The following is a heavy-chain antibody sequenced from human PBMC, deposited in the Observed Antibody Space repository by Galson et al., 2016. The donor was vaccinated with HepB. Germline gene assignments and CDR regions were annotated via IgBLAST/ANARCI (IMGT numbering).Heavy chain of an antibody. CDR2: ISASGGDT. Sequence: SLRLSCAASGFSFNRYGMSWVRQTSGKRLEWVSGISASGGDTRYADSVKGRFTISRDDPKNTLYLQMNRLRAEDTAVYYCAKDALLLWGSPTDCWGQGTLVTVSS. CDR3: AKDALLLWGSPTDC. CDR1: GFSFNRYG. V-gene: IGHV3-23*01. D-gene: IGHD3-16*01. J-gene: IGHJ4*02.